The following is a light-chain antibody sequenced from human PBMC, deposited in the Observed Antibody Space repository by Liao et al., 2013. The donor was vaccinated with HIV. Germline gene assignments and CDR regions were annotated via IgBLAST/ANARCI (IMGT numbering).Light chain of an antibody. CDR2: HDT. Sequence: SYEVTQPPSLSVSPGHTASITCSGDEFGDKYVSWYQQRAGQSPVLIIYHDTKRPSGIPERFSASNSGNTATLTISGTQAMDEADYYCQAWDSSTEVVFGGGTKLTVL. CDR1: EFGDKY. V-gene: IGLV3-1*01. CDR3: QAWDSSTEVV. J-gene: IGLJ2*01.